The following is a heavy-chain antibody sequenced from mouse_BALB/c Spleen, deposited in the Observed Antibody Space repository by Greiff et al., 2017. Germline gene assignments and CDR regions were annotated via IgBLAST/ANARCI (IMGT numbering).Heavy chain of an antibody. CDR1: GFTFSDYG. J-gene: IGHJ4*01. V-gene: IGHV5-15*02. Sequence: EVQVVESGGGLVQPGGSRKLSCAASGFTFSDYGMAWVRQAPGKGPEWVAFISNLAYSIYYADTVTGRFTISRENAKNTLYLEMSSLRSEDTAMYYCARDNGRDYAMDYWGQGTSVTVSS. D-gene: IGHD1-2*01. CDR2: ISNLAYSI. CDR3: ARDNGRDYAMDY.